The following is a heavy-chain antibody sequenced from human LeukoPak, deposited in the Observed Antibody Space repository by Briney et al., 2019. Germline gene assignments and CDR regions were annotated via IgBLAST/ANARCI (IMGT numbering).Heavy chain of an antibody. V-gene: IGHV3-74*01. Sequence: GGSLRLSCAASGFTFSSYWMHWVRQAPGKGLVWVSRINSDGSSTSYADSVKGRFTISRDNAKNTLYLQMNSLRAEDTAVYYCARDLSDYGDACYYGMDVWGEGTTVTVSS. CDR2: INSDGSST. D-gene: IGHD4-17*01. CDR1: GFTFSSYW. J-gene: IGHJ6*04. CDR3: ARDLSDYGDACYYGMDV.